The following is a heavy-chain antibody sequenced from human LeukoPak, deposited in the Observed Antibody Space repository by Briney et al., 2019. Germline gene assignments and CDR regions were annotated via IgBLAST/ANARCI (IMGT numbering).Heavy chain of an antibody. D-gene: IGHD4-17*01. J-gene: IGHJ6*02. CDR3: ARVDSDYGGYYYGMDV. Sequence: GGSLRLSCAASGFTFRSFVMHWVRQAPGKGLEWVAAISYEDGSNKYYADSVKGRFTISRDNSKYTVYLEMNSLRVEDTAMYYCARVDSDYGGYYYGMDVWGQGTTVTVSS. CDR1: GFTFRSFV. V-gene: IGHV3-30*04. CDR2: ISYEDGSNK.